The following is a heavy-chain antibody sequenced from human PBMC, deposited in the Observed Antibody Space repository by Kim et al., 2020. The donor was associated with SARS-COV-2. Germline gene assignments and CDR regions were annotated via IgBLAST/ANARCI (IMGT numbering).Heavy chain of an antibody. D-gene: IGHD3-10*01. CDR3: AREPQNSGGFDF. Sequence: TNYAQKFKGRVTMTRDTSTNTLYLEMSSLRSEGTAVYYCAREPQNSGGFDFWGQGTPVTVSS. J-gene: IGHJ4*02. CDR2: T. V-gene: IGHV1-46*01.